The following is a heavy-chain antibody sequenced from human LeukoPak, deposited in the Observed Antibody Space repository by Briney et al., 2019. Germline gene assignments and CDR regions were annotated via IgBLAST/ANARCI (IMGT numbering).Heavy chain of an antibody. CDR2: ISAYNGNT. Sequence: ASVKVSCKASGYTFTSYGISWVRQAPGQGLEWMGWISAYNGNTNYAQKFQGRVTMTRDTSISTAYMELSRLRSDDTAVYYCARDQYYYDSSGYDDAFDIWGQGAMVTVSS. D-gene: IGHD3-22*01. J-gene: IGHJ3*02. CDR1: GYTFTSYG. CDR3: ARDQYYYDSSGYDDAFDI. V-gene: IGHV1-18*01.